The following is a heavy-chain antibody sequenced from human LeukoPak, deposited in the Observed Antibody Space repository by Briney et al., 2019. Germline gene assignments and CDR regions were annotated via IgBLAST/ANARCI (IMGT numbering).Heavy chain of an antibody. J-gene: IGHJ6*03. V-gene: IGHV4-4*09. CDR3: ARLIDLTGSKHYYVDV. CDR2: IYSSGST. Sequence: KPSETLSLTCTVSGGSISSYYWSWIRQPPGKGLEWIGYIYSSGSTNYNPSLKSRVTISIVTSKNQFSLKLSSVTAADTAVYYCARLIDLTGSKHYYVDVWGKGTTVTVSS. CDR1: GGSISSYY. D-gene: IGHD3-9*01.